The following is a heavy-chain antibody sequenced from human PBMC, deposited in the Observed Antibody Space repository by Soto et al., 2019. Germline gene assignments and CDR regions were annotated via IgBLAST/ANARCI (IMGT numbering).Heavy chain of an antibody. Sequence: GGSLRLSCAASAFTFSSYWMSWVRQAPGKGLEWVANIKQDGSEKYYVDSVKGRFTISRDNAKNSLYLQMNSLRAEDTAVYYCARIKGLPYDAFDIWGQGTMVTVSS. J-gene: IGHJ3*02. V-gene: IGHV3-7*01. D-gene: IGHD5-12*01. CDR1: AFTFSSYW. CDR2: IKQDGSEK. CDR3: ARIKGLPYDAFDI.